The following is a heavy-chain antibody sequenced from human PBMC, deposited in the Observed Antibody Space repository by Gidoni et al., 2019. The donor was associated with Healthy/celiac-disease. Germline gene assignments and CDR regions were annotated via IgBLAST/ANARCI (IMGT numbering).Heavy chain of an antibody. Sequence: EVQLLASGGGLVQPGGSLRLPCAASGLPLSSYAMSWVGQAPGKGLEWVSAISGSGGSTYYADSVKGRFTISRDNSKNTLYLQMNSLRAEDTAVDYCAKLGDGELYAGPYYFDYWGQGTLVTVSS. CDR3: AKLGDGELYAGPYYFDY. V-gene: IGHV3-23*01. D-gene: IGHD3-10*01. J-gene: IGHJ4*02. CDR2: ISGSGGST. CDR1: GLPLSSYA.